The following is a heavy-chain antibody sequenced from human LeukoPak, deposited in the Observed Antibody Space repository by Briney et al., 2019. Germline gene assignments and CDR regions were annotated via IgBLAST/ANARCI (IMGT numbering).Heavy chain of an antibody. J-gene: IGHJ4*02. V-gene: IGHV1-18*01. CDR2: ISGYGGDT. Sequence: ASVKVSCKASGYTLTAYGVTWVRQAPGQGLGWMGWISGYGGDTKYAPKFQDRVTMTTDTSTNTAFLDLRSLTSEDTAVYYCARPIRPYNYFERSGYGYYFDFWGQGTLITVSS. D-gene: IGHD3-22*01. CDR3: ARPIRPYNYFERSGYGYYFDF. CDR1: GYTLTAYG.